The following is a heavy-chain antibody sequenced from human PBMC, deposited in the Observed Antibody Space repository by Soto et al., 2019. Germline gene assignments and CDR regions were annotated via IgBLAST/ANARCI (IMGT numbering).Heavy chain of an antibody. V-gene: IGHV3-33*05. CDR3: ARWGTTGGLDV. D-gene: IGHD3-16*01. J-gene: IGHJ1*01. Sequence: VQLVESGGGVVQPGTSLRLSCVGSGFTFRSYGIHWVRQAPGKGLEWVALTSYDGSNKDYGDSVKGRFTISRDNSRNTVDLQMDSLRREDTALYYCARWGTTGGLDVWGQGTLVSVSS. CDR2: TSYDGSNK. CDR1: GFTFRSYG.